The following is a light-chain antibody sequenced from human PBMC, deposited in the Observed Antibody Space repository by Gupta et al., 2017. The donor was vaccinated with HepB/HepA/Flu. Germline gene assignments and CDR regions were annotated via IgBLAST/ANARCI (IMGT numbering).Light chain of an antibody. Sequence: EILLTQSPDFQSVTPKEKVTITCRASQSIGSSLHWYQQKPEQSPKLLIKYASQYGSGVPSRFSGRGSGTDFTLTIKILDAEDAATYYCQERSSLPRTFGQGAKVEIK. CDR2: YAS. J-gene: IGKJ1*01. CDR1: QSIGSS. V-gene: IGKV6-21*01. CDR3: QERSSLPRT.